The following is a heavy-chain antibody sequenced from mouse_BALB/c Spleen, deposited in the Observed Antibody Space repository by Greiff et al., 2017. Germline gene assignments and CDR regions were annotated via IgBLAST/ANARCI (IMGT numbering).Heavy chain of an antibody. V-gene: IGHV5-17*02. CDR1: GFTFSSFG. Sequence: EVQLVESGGGLVQPGGSRKLSCAASGFTFSSFGMHWVRQAPEKGLEWVAYISSGSSTIYYADTVKGRFTISRDNPKNTLFLQMTSLRSEDTAMYYCARGRKGFDYWGQGTTLTVSS. CDR2: ISSGSSTI. CDR3: ARGRKGFDY. J-gene: IGHJ2*01.